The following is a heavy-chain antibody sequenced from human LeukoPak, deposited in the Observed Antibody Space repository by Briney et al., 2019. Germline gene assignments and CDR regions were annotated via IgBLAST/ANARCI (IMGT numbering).Heavy chain of an antibody. Sequence: SETLSLTCTVSGGSISSSSYYWGWIRQPPGKGLEWIGSIYYSGSTYYNPSLKSRVTISVDTSKNQFSLKLSSVTAADTAVYYCARGRWLSKWHYFDYWGQGTLVTVSS. V-gene: IGHV4-39*07. J-gene: IGHJ4*02. CDR2: IYYSGST. CDR1: GGSISSSSYY. D-gene: IGHD5-24*01. CDR3: ARGRWLSKWHYFDY.